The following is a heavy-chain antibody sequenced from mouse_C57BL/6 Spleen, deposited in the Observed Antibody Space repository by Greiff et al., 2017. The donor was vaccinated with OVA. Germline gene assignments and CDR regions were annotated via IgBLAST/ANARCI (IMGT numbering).Heavy chain of an antibody. J-gene: IGHJ4*01. V-gene: IGHV1-15*01. CDR1: GYTFTDYE. D-gene: IGHD3-2*02. Sequence: QVQLQQSGAELVRPGASVTLSCQASGYTFTDYEMHWVKQTPVHGLEWIGAIDPETGGTAYNQKFKGKAILTADKSSSTAYMELRSLTSEDSADYYCTRRSSGDDYAMDYWGQGTSVTVSS. CDR3: TRRSSGDDYAMDY. CDR2: IDPETGGT.